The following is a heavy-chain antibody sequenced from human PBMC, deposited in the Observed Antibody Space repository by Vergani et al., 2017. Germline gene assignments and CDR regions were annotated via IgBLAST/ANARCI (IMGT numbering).Heavy chain of an antibody. D-gene: IGHD1-1*01. J-gene: IGHJ4*02. V-gene: IGHV4-30-4*08. CDR1: GGSISSGSYY. CDR3: ARERVYNWNDGGRFDY. CDR2: IYYSGST. Sequence: QVQLQESGPGLVKPSQTLSLTCTVSGGSISSGSYYWNWIRQPAGKELEWIGYIYYSGSTYYNPSLKSRVTISVDTSKNQFSLKLSSVTAADTAVYYCARERVYNWNDGGRFDYWGQGTLVTVSS.